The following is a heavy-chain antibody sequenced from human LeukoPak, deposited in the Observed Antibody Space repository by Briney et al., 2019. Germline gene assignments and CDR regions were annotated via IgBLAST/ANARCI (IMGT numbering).Heavy chain of an antibody. J-gene: IGHJ4*02. CDR3: AKGPYLYYFDY. V-gene: IGHV3-23*01. Sequence: GGSLRLSCAASGFTFSSYPMNWVRQAPGKGLEWVSAISGSGGRTYYADSVKGRFTISRDNSKNTLYLQMNSLRAEDTAVYYCAKGPYLYYFDYWGQGTLVTVSS. D-gene: IGHD3-16*01. CDR1: GFTFSSYP. CDR2: ISGSGGRT.